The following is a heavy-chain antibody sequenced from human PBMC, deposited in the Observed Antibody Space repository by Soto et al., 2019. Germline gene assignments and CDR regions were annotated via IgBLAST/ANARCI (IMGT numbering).Heavy chain of an antibody. Sequence: EVQLLESGGNLVLPGGSLRLSCTVSGFSFRDHGMHWVRQAPGKGLQWVSSISGSGQTEYYADSVKGRFIISRDDSGSTLFLQMHNLRADDTALYYCAKACSSTEDYFYYMDVWGKGTTVTVSS. D-gene: IGHD2-15*01. V-gene: IGHV3-23*01. CDR3: AKACSSTEDYFYYMDV. CDR2: ISGSGQTE. J-gene: IGHJ6*03. CDR1: GFSFRDHG.